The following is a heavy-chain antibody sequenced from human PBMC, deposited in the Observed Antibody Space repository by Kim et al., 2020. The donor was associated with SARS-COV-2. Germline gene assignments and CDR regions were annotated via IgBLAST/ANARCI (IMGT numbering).Heavy chain of an antibody. J-gene: IGHJ4*02. CDR1: GFTFSSYA. Sequence: GGSLRLSCAASGFTFSSYAMHWVRQAPGKGLEWVAVISYDGSNKYYADSVKGRFTISRDNSKNTLYLQMNSLRAEDTAVYYCASAGYYSYYFDYWGQGTL. CDR3: ASAGYYSYYFDY. CDR2: ISYDGSNK. V-gene: IGHV3-30*04. D-gene: IGHD3-22*01.